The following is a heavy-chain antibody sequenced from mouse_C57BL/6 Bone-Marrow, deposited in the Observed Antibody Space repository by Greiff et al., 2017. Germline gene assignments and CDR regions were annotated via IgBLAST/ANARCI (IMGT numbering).Heavy chain of an antibody. J-gene: IGHJ3*01. Sequence: VQLQQSGTWPVETSQSLSLPRSFPCYSLPRWFYLDRIRQFPRNKPGWSGYISYDGSNKYNPSLKNRISITRDTSKNQFFLKLNSVTTEDTATYYCAREGTTVPFGYWGQGTLVTVSA. D-gene: IGHD1-1*01. V-gene: IGHV3-6*01. CDR3: AREGTTVPFGY. CDR1: CYSLPRWFY. CDR2: ISYDGSN.